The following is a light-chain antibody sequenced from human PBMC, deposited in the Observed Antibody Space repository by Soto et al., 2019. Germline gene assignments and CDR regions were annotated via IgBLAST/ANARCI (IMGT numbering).Light chain of an antibody. CDR1: SSNIGGNS. CDR2: DDD. CDR3: GSWDSSLSAYV. J-gene: IGLJ1*01. Sequence: VLTQPPPVSAAPGQRVTISCSGSSSNIGGNSVSWYQQLPGTAPKLLIYDDDKRPSGIPDRFSGSKSGTSATLGITGFQTGDEADYYCGSWDSSLSAYVFGTGTKVTVL. V-gene: IGLV1-51*01.